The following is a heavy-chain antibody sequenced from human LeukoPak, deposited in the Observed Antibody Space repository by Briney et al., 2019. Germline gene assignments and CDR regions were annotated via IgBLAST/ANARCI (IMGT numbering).Heavy chain of an antibody. J-gene: IGHJ3*02. CDR1: GYTFGSDD. CDR3: ARERHRDDAFDI. Sequence: ASVKVSCKASGYTFGSDDINWVRQATGQGLEWMGWINPNNGNLGYAQKFQGRVTITRNTPISTAYMELSSLTSEDTAVYYCARERHRDDAFDIWGQGTMVTVSS. CDR2: INPNNGNL. V-gene: IGHV1-8*03.